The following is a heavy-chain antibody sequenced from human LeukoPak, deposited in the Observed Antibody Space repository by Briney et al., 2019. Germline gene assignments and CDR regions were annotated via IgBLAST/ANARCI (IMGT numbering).Heavy chain of an antibody. CDR2: ISASGSFT. J-gene: IGHJ4*02. CDR1: GFTFDDYA. V-gene: IGHV3-23*01. D-gene: IGHD2-15*01. Sequence: GGSLRLSCAASGFTFDDYAMHWVRQAPGRGLEWVSVISASGSFTNYVDSVKGRFTISRDNYKNTLSLQMNSLRVEDTAVYYCAKGLSGTLSPFDHWGQGTLVTVSS. CDR3: AKGLSGTLSPFDH.